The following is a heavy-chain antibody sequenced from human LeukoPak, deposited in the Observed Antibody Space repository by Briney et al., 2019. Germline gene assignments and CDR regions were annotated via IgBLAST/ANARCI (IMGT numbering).Heavy chain of an antibody. CDR1: GGSISSYY. CDR2: IYYSGST. V-gene: IGHV4-59*01. Sequence: SETLSLTCTVSGGSISSYYWSWIRQPPGKGLEWIGYIYYSGSTNYNPSLKSRVTISVDTSKNQFSLKLSSVTAADTAVYYCARENVSYNYDAFDIWGQGTMVTVSS. D-gene: IGHD1-1*01. J-gene: IGHJ3*02. CDR3: ARENVSYNYDAFDI.